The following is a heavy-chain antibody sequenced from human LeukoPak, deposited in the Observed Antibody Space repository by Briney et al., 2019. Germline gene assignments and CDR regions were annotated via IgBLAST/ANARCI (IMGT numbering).Heavy chain of an antibody. D-gene: IGHD2-2*01. Sequence: SETLSLTCTVSGGSISSYYWSWIRQPPGKGLEWIGYIYYSGSTNYNPSLKSRVTISVDTSKNQFSLKLSSVTAADTAVYYCARDNIVVVPAAMRGYYYGMDVWGQGTTVTVSS. CDR2: IYYSGST. J-gene: IGHJ6*02. V-gene: IGHV4-59*12. CDR1: GGSISSYY. CDR3: ARDNIVVVPAAMRGYYYGMDV.